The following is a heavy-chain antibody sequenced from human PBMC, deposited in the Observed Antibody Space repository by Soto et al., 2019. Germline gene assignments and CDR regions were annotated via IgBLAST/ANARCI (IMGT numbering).Heavy chain of an antibody. CDR3: ARVGYCGGGTCYAGGPFDY. J-gene: IGHJ4*02. D-gene: IGHD2-15*01. CDR2: IYPGDSDT. V-gene: IGHV5-51*01. Sequence: PGASLKISCKGSGYSFTTYWIAWVRQMPGKGLEWMGIIYPGDSDTTYSPSFQGQVTISADKSISTAYLQWSSLKASDTAMYYCARVGYCGGGTCYAGGPFDYWGQGALVTVSS. CDR1: GYSFTTYW.